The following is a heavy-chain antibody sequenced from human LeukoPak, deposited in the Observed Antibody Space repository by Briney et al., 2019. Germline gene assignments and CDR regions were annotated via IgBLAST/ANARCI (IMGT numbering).Heavy chain of an antibody. CDR3: ARSRGRNYFYFMDV. CDR2: ISDSGST. J-gene: IGHJ6*03. Sequence: TSETLSLTCSVSNGSIRSYYWNWIRQTPMKALEWIGYISDSGSTNYNPSLRSRLTISVDTSNDQFSLKLTSVTAADTAVYYCARSRGRNYFYFMDVWGKGTTVTVSS. CDR1: NGSIRSYY. D-gene: IGHD6-13*01. V-gene: IGHV4-59*01.